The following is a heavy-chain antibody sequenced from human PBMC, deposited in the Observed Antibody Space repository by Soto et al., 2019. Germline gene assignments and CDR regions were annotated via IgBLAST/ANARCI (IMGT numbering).Heavy chain of an antibody. D-gene: IGHD4-17*01. Sequence: EVQLLESGGGLVQPGGSLRLSCAASGFTFSSYAMSCVRQAPGKGLEWVSAISSSGGSTYYADSVKGRFTISRDNSKNSLYLKMNSLRAEDTAVYYCANHHYGALSDFDYWGQGTLVTVSS. J-gene: IGHJ4*02. CDR3: ANHHYGALSDFDY. V-gene: IGHV3-23*01. CDR2: ISSSGGST. CDR1: GFTFSSYA.